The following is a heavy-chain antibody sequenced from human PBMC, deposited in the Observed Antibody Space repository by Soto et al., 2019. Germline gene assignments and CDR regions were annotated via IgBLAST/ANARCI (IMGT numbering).Heavy chain of an antibody. J-gene: IGHJ5*02. D-gene: IGHD5-12*01. Sequence: SSATLSLTWFFAGGSITSYHLTLLGTIPGKGLEWIAYTSYTGNTNYNPSLQSRVTISMDTSKNQLSLKLTSVTAADTAVYYCARDMHPGFTHFVDPWVQGTLVTVSS. CDR1: GGSITSYH. CDR3: ARDMHPGFTHFVDP. CDR2: TSYTGNT. V-gene: IGHV4-59*01.